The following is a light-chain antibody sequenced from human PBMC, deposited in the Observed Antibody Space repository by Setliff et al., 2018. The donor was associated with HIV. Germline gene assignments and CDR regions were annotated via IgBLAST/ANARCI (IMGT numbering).Light chain of an antibody. Sequence: QSVLTQSPSASGSPGQSVTISCTGTSSDVGGYNYVSWHQQHPGKAPKVIIYEVSKRPSGVPDRFSGSKSGNTASLTVSGLQAEDEADYYCSSYAGSSYVFGSGTKVTV. CDR2: EVS. CDR1: SSDVGGYNY. V-gene: IGLV2-8*01. CDR3: SSYAGSSYV. J-gene: IGLJ1*01.